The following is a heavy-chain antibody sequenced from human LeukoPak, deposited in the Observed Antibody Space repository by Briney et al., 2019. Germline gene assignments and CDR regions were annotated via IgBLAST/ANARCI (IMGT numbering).Heavy chain of an antibody. J-gene: IGHJ6*03. V-gene: IGHV1-2*02. CDR3: ASGARYCSSTSCAAAGGQGYYYYYMDV. CDR1: GYTFTGYY. D-gene: IGHD2-2*01. Sequence: GASVKVSCKASGYTFTGYYMHWVRQAPGQGLEWMGWINPNSGGTNYAQKFQGRVTMTRDTFISTAYMELSRLRSDDTAVYYCASGARYCSSTSCAAAGGQGYYYYYMDVWGKGTTVTVSS. CDR2: INPNSGGT.